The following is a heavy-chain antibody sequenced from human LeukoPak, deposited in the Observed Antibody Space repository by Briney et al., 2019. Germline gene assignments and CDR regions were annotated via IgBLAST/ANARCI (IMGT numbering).Heavy chain of an antibody. Sequence: GGSLRLSCAASGFTFSSYGMHWVRQAPGKGLGWVAVIWYDGSNKYYADSVKGRFTISRDNAKNTLILQMNSLRAEDTAVYYCARDWVYKIDYWGRGTLVTVSS. CDR2: IWYDGSNK. J-gene: IGHJ4*02. V-gene: IGHV3-33*01. D-gene: IGHD5-24*01. CDR1: GFTFSSYG. CDR3: ARDWVYKIDY.